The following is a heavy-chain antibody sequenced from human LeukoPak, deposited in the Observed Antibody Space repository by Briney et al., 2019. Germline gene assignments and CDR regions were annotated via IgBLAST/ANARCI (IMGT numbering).Heavy chain of an antibody. V-gene: IGHV1-24*01. Sequence: ASVKVPCKVSGYALTELSMHWVRQAPGKGLEWMGGFDPEDGETIYAQKFQGRVTMTEDTSTDTAYMELSSLRSEDTAVYYCARRGLLRGSWFDPWGQGTLVTVSS. CDR2: FDPEDGET. J-gene: IGHJ5*02. D-gene: IGHD3-10*01. CDR1: GYALTELS. CDR3: ARRGLLRGSWFDP.